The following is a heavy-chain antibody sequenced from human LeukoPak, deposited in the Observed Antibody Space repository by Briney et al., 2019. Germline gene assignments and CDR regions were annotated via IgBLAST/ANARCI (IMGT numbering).Heavy chain of an antibody. D-gene: IGHD5-12*01. V-gene: IGHV3-74*01. CDR3: AKGPDDVDIVATTYDY. Sequence: GGSLRLSCAASGFTFSSYWTHWVRQAPGKGLVWVSRINSDGSSTTYADSVKGRFTISRDNAKNTFYLQMSSLRAEDTAVYYCAKGPDDVDIVATTYDYWGQGTLVTVSS. J-gene: IGHJ4*02. CDR2: INSDGSST. CDR1: GFTFSSYW.